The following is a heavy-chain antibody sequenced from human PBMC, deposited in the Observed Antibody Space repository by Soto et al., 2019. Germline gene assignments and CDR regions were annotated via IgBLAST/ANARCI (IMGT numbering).Heavy chain of an antibody. CDR1: GFTFGSYA. CDR3: AKVKTSYYFHY. Sequence: GSLRLSCAASGFTFGSYAMSWVRRAPGRGLEWVSGISSSGGSTYYADSVSGRFTISRDNSKNTLHLQMDSLRAEDTALYYCAKVKTSYYFHYWGQGTLVTVSS. J-gene: IGHJ4*02. V-gene: IGHV3-23*01. CDR2: ISSSGGST.